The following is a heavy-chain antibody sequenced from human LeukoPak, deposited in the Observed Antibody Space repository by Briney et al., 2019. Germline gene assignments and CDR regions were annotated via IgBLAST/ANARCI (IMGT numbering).Heavy chain of an antibody. D-gene: IGHD4/OR15-4a*01. V-gene: IGHV3-48*01. CDR1: GFTFSSYA. Sequence: GGSLRLFCAASGFTFSSYAMNWVRQAPGKGLEWLSYISSDSSTIYDADSVKGRFTISRDNARNLLFLQMNSLRAEDTALYYCARDRGAVDYWGQGTLVTVSS. CDR3: ARDRGAVDY. CDR2: ISSDSSTI. J-gene: IGHJ4*02.